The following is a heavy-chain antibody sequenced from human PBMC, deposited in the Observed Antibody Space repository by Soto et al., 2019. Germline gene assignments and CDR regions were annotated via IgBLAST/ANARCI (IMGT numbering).Heavy chain of an antibody. V-gene: IGHV1-3*01. CDR2: INAGNGNT. Sequence: ASVKVSCKASGYTFTSYAMHWVRQAPGQRLEWMGWINAGNGNTKYSQKFQGRVTITRDTSASTAYMELSSLRSEDTAVYYCARDLRGMAAGTAANWSDPWGQGTLVTVSS. CDR1: GYTFTSYA. CDR3: ARDLRGMAAGTAANWSDP. D-gene: IGHD6-13*01. J-gene: IGHJ5*02.